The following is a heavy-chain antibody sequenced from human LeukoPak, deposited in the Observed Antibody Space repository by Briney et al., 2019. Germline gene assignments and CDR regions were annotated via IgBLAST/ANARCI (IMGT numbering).Heavy chain of an antibody. J-gene: IGHJ5*02. D-gene: IGHD3-10*01. V-gene: IGHV4-39*01. Sequence: SETLSLTCTVSGASINSGTYYWGWVRQPPGKGLEWIGTFSYSGNIYYNPSLKSRVTISVGMSKNQFSLELTSVTAADTAVYYCARRSYGVPFDPWGQGILVTVSS. CDR1: GASINSGTYY. CDR3: ARRSYGVPFDP. CDR2: FSYSGNI.